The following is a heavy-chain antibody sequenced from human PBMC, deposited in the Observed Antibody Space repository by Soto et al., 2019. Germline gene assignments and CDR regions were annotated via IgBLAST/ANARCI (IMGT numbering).Heavy chain of an antibody. Sequence: SETLSLTCAVYGGSFSGYYWSWIRQPPGKGLEWIGEINHSGSTNYNPSLKSRVTISVDTSKNQFSLKLSSVTAADTAVYYCARGLLSDHDYWGQGTLVTVSS. V-gene: IGHV4-34*01. CDR2: INHSGST. CDR1: GGSFSGYY. J-gene: IGHJ4*02. CDR3: ARGLLSDHDY. D-gene: IGHD3-16*01.